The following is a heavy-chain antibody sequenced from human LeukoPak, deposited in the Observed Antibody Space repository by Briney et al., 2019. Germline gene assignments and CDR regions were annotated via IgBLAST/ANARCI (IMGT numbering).Heavy chain of an antibody. CDR3: AKDRGSYHAFHI. J-gene: IGHJ3*02. Sequence: GGSLRLSCAASGFTFSSYAMHWVRQAPGKGLEWVAVISYDGSNKYYADSVKGRFTISRDNSKNTLYLQMNSLRAEDTAVYYCAKDRGSYHAFHIWGQGTMVTVSS. CDR2: ISYDGSNK. CDR1: GFTFSSYA. V-gene: IGHV3-30-3*01. D-gene: IGHD3-16*01.